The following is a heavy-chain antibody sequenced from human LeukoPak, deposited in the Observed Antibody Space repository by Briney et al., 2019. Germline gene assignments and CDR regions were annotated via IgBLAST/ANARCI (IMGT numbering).Heavy chain of an antibody. CDR3: ARHVLLWFGELPECWLDP. CDR2: IYYSGST. Sequence: SVTLSLTCTVSGGSISSYYWSWIRQPPGKGLEWIGYIYYSGSTNYNPSLKSRVTISVDTSKNQFSLKLSSVTAADTAVYYCARHVLLWFGELPECWLDPWGQGTLVTVSS. CDR1: GGSISSYY. J-gene: IGHJ5*02. V-gene: IGHV4-59*01. D-gene: IGHD3-10*01.